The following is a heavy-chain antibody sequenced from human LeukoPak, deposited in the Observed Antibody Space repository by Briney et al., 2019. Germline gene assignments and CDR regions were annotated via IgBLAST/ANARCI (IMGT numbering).Heavy chain of an antibody. CDR1: GYTFTDYY. CDR3: ARDAPFFSSSSAGDAFDI. Sequence: GASVKVSCKASGYTFTDYYIHWVRQAPGQGLECMGWTNPNSGGTSYAQKFQGRVTMTTDTSTSTAYMELRSLRSDDTAVYYCARDAPFFSSSSAGDAFDIWGQGTMVTVSS. D-gene: IGHD6-6*01. J-gene: IGHJ3*02. CDR2: TNPNSGGT. V-gene: IGHV1-2*02.